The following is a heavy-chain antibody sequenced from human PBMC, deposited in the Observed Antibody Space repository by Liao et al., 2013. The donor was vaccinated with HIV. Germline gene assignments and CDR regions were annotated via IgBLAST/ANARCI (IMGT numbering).Heavy chain of an antibody. D-gene: IGHD3-3*01. Sequence: QVQLQESGPGLVKPSQTLSLTCTVSGGSISSVDYFWTWIRQPPGKGLEWIGNIYYSEITYYNPSLKSRVTMSLDTSKNQFSLKLSSVSAADTAVYYCAREKSSFLGEVKISYMDVWGEGTPVTVSS. CDR3: AREKSSFLGEVKISYMDV. V-gene: IGHV4-30-4*08. CDR1: GGSISSVDYF. CDR2: IYYSEIT. J-gene: IGHJ6*03.